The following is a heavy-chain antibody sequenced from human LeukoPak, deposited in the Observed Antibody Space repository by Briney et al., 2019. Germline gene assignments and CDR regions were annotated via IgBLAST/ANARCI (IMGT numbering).Heavy chain of an antibody. CDR1: GGSISSYY. CDR2: IYTSGST. D-gene: IGHD2-15*01. Sequence: SETLSLTCTVSGGSISSYYWSWIRQPAGKGLEWIGRIYTSGSTNYNPSLKSRVTMSVDTSKNQFSLKLSSVTAADTAVYYCAREMVAATFGASMRAFDIWGQGTMVTVSS. CDR3: AREMVAATFGASMRAFDI. V-gene: IGHV4-4*07. J-gene: IGHJ3*02.